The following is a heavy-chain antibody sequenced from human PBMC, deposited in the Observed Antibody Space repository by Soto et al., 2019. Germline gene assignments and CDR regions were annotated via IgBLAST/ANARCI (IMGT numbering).Heavy chain of an antibody. J-gene: IGHJ4*02. D-gene: IGHD6-19*01. CDR2: ISGSGGST. CDR3: AKTKGIAVAGPDY. Sequence: PGGSLRLSCAASGLTFSDYYMSWIRQAPGKGLEWVSAISGSGGSTYYADPVKGRFTISRDNSKNTLYLQMNSLRAEDTAVYYCAKTKGIAVAGPDYWGQGTLVTVSS. CDR1: GLTFSDYY. V-gene: IGHV3-23*01.